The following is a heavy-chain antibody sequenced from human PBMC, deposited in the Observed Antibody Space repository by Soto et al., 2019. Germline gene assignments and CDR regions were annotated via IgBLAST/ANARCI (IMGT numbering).Heavy chain of an antibody. V-gene: IGHV4-61*01. CDR2: IYYSGST. Sequence: SETLSLTCTVSGGSASSGSYYWSWIRQPPGKGLEWIGYIYYSGSTNYNPSLKSRVTISVDTSKNQFSLKLSSVTAADTAVYYCARDYRKFDPWGQGTLVTVSS. CDR3: ARDYRKFDP. CDR1: GGSASSGSYY. J-gene: IGHJ5*02.